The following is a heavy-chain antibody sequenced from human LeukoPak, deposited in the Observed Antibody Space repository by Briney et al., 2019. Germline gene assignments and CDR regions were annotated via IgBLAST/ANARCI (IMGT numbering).Heavy chain of an antibody. CDR3: AKVLSFYYGSGSPFDY. J-gene: IGHJ4*02. V-gene: IGHV3-30*18. CDR1: GFTFSSYG. D-gene: IGHD3-10*01. CDR2: ISYDGSNK. Sequence: GGSLRLSCAASGFTFSSYGMHWVRQAPGKGLEWVAVISYDGSNKYYADSVKGRFTISRDTSKNTLYLQMNSLRAEDTAVYYCAKVLSFYYGSGSPFDYWGQGTLVTVSS.